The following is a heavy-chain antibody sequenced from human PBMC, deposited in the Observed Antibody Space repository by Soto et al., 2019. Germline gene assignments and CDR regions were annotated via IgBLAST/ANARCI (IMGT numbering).Heavy chain of an antibody. CDR3: ASRHMVRGVIDPYYYGMDA. V-gene: IGHV3-53*01. CDR2: IYSGGST. CDR1: GFTVSSNY. J-gene: IGHJ6*02. Sequence: PGGSLRLSCAASGFTVSSNYMSWVRQAPGNGLEWVSVIYSGGSTYYADSVKGRFTISRDNSKNTLYLQMNSLRAEDTAVYYCASRHMVRGVIDPYYYGMDAWGQGTTVTVSS. D-gene: IGHD3-10*01.